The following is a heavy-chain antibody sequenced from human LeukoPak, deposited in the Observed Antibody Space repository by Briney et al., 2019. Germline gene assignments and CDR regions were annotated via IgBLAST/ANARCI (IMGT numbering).Heavy chain of an antibody. CDR1: GVSLSSHG. V-gene: IGHV3-33*01. Sequence: GRSLRLSCVVSGVSLSSHGMHWVRQAPGKRPEWLTFTWSDGRSEYYADSVKGRFSVSRDNSKNTVYLQIDSLRVEDTAVYYCARDRGNDYFDSWGQGTLVTVSS. J-gene: IGHJ4*02. CDR3: ARDRGNDYFDS. CDR2: TWSDGRSE.